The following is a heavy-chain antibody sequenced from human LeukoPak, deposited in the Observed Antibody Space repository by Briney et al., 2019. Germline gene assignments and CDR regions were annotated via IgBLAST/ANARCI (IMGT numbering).Heavy chain of an antibody. CDR1: GFTFSSFG. D-gene: IGHD1-26*01. CDR3: AKFAEWERFDY. Sequence: GGSLRLSCAASGFTFSSFGMTWVRQAPGKGLEWVSAISDNGGSIFYADSVKGRFTISRDNSKNTLYLQMNSLRAEDTAVYYCAKFAEWERFDYWGQGTLVTVSS. CDR2: ISDNGGSI. J-gene: IGHJ4*02. V-gene: IGHV3-23*01.